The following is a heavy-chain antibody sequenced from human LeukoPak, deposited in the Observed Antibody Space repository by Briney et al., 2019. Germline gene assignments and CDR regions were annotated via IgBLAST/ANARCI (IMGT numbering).Heavy chain of an antibody. J-gene: IGHJ5*02. V-gene: IGHV1-8*03. CDR2: MNPNSGNT. D-gene: IGHD3-22*01. Sequence: GASVKVSCKASRYTFTSYDINWVRQATGQGLEWMGWMNPNSGNTGYAQKFQGRVTITRNTSISSAYMELSSLRSEDTAVYYCAREPYDTLARGWFDPWGQGTLVTVSS. CDR1: RYTFTSYD. CDR3: AREPYDTLARGWFDP.